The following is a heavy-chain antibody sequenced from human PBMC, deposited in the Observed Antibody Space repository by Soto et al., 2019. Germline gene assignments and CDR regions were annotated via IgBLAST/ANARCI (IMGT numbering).Heavy chain of an antibody. CDR1: GYTFTSYG. V-gene: IGHV1-18*01. J-gene: IGHJ6*03. Sequence: ASVKVSCKASGYTFTSYGISWVRQAPGQGLEWMGWISAYNGNTNYAQKLQGRVTMTTDTSTSTAYMELRSLRADDTAVYYCARRPQLSGEVRGVMRYYYYYMDVWGKGTTVTVSS. D-gene: IGHD3-10*01. CDR3: ARRPQLSGEVRGVMRYYYYYMDV. CDR2: ISAYNGNT.